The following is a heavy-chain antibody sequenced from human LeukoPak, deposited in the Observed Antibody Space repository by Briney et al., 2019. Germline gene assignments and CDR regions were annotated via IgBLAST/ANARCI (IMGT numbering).Heavy chain of an antibody. CDR2: ISWNSNSI. CDR1: GFTFDDYV. V-gene: IGHV3-9*01. J-gene: IGHJ6*03. D-gene: IGHD1-1*01. Sequence: GRSLRLSCAASGFTFDDYVMYWVRQAPGKGLEWVSGISWNSNSIGYADSVKGRSTISRDNAKNSLYLEMNSLRAEDTALYYCVKGWMSYYMDAWGKGTTVTVSS. CDR3: VKGWMSYYMDA.